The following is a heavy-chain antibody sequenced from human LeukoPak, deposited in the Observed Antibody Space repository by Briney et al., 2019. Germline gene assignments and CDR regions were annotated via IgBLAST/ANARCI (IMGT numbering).Heavy chain of an antibody. CDR2: ISGSGGST. CDR1: GFTFSSYA. D-gene: IGHD6-19*01. J-gene: IGHJ4*02. CDR3: AKDWRSVAGPRYFDY. Sequence: HAGGSLRLSCAASGFTFSSYAMSWVRQAPGKGLEWVSAISGSGGSTYHADSVKGRFAISRDNSKNTLYLQMNSLRAEDTAVYYCAKDWRSVAGPRYFDYWGQGTLVTVSS. V-gene: IGHV3-23*01.